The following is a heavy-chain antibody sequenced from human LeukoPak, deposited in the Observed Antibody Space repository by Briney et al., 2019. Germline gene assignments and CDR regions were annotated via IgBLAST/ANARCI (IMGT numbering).Heavy chain of an antibody. V-gene: IGHV3-23*01. CDR2: ISGSGDTT. Sequence: GGSLRLSCAVSGFPFTIADHAMTWVRQTPGKGLEWVSTISGSGDTTYYADSVKGRFIISRDNSKSTLYLQMNSLRTEDTAAYYCAKASGSTIFGRPDHWGQGALVTVSS. J-gene: IGHJ4*02. CDR3: AKASGSTIFGRPDH. D-gene: IGHD3-3*01. CDR1: GFPFTIADHA.